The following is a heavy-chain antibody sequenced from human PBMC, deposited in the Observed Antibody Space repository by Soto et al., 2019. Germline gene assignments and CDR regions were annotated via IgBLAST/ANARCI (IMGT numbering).Heavy chain of an antibody. CDR3: ARDCGGDCYPDY. V-gene: IGHV1-18*04. D-gene: IGHD2-21*02. J-gene: IGHJ4*02. CDR1: GYSFTSYW. Sequence: GESLKISCKGSGYSFTSYWISWVRQAPGQGLEWMGWISAYNGNTNYAQNLQGRVTMTTDTSTSTAYMELRSLRSDDTAVYYCARDCGGDCYPDYWGQGTLVTVSS. CDR2: ISAYNGNT.